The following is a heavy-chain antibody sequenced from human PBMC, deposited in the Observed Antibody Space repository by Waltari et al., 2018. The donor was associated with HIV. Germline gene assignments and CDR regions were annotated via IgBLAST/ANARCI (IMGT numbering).Heavy chain of an antibody. V-gene: IGHV3-13*01. CDR3: GRVMSGQLHYGMDV. CDR1: GFTFSNSD. J-gene: IGHJ6*02. Sequence: EAQLVESGGGLVQPGGSLRLSCAASGFTFSNSDFHWVRQATGKGLEWVSTIYTNGDTFYPGSVKGRFTISREDAKNSLFLHMNSLRAEDTAVYYCGRVMSGQLHYGMDVWGQGTTVTVSS. D-gene: IGHD3-10*01. CDR2: IYTNGDT.